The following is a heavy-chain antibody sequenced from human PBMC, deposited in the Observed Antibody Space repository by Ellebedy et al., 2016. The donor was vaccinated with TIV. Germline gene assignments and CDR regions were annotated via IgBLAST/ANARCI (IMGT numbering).Heavy chain of an antibody. J-gene: IGHJ4*02. CDR3: ARWAMVRGVN. D-gene: IGHD3-10*01. CDR1: GFTFSSYG. Sequence: GESLKISCAASGFTFSSYGMHWVRQAPGKGLEWVALIWYDGNNKYYADSVKGRFTISRDNSKNTPYLQMNSLRAEDTAVYYCARWAMVRGVNWGQGTLVTVSS. V-gene: IGHV3-33*01. CDR2: IWYDGNNK.